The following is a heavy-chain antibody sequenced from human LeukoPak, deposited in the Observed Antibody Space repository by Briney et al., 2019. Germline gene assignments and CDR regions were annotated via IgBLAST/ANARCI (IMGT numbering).Heavy chain of an antibody. J-gene: IGHJ4*02. CDR2: INPNSGDT. Sequence: ASVKVSCKASGYTFTGYYLHWVRQAPGQGLVWMGWINPNSGDTNYAQKFQGRVTMTSDTSISTAYMELSRLRSDDTAVYYCARFGDSHADSWGRGTLVTVSS. D-gene: IGHD3-10*01. CDR3: ARFGDSHADS. CDR1: GYTFTGYY. V-gene: IGHV1-2*02.